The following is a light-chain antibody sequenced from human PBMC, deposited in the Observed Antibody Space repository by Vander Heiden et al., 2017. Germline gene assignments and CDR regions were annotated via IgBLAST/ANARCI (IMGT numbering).Light chain of an antibody. Sequence: DIQMTQSPSSLSASVGDRVTITCRASQSITNYLNWYQQKPGKAPRLLIHAASSLQGGVPSRFSGSGSGTDFTLTISSLQPEDSATYFCQQSHSTPLTFGGWTKVEIK. CDR1: QSITNY. V-gene: IGKV1-39*01. CDR2: AAS. J-gene: IGKJ4*01. CDR3: QQSHSTPLT.